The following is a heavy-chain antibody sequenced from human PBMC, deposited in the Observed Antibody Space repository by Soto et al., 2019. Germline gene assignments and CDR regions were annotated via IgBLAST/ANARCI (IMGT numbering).Heavy chain of an antibody. Sequence: QVQLVQSGAEVKKPGSSVKVSCKASGGTFSSYTISWVRQAPGQGLEWMGRIIPILGIANYAEKFQGRVTITADKTTRTAYMELSSMRSEDTAVYYCAREKGAAYSSRWRYWYFDLWGRGTLVTVSS. V-gene: IGHV1-69*08. D-gene: IGHD6-13*01. CDR1: GGTFSSYT. CDR2: IIPILGIA. J-gene: IGHJ2*01. CDR3: AREKGAAYSSRWRYWYFDL.